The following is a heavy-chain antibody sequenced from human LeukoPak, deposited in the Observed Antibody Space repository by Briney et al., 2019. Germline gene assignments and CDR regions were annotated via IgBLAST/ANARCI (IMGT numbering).Heavy chain of an antibody. CDR3: ARHRSLGRNWFDP. V-gene: IGHV1-69*01. CDR2: IIPIFGTA. CDR1: GGTFSSYA. J-gene: IGHJ5*02. Sequence: SVKVSCKASGGTFSSYAISWVRQAPGQGLEWMGGIIPIFGTANYAQKFQGRVTITADESTSTAYMELSSLRSEDTAVYYCARHRSLGRNWFDPWGQGTLVTVSS. D-gene: IGHD3-3*01.